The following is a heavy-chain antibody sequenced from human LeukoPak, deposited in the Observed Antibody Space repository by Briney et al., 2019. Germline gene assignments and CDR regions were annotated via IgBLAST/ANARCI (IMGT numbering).Heavy chain of an antibody. J-gene: IGHJ5*02. D-gene: IGHD3-22*01. Sequence: ASVKVSYKASGYTFTSYGINWVRQAPGQGLEWMGWISAYNGNTNYAQKLQGRVTMTTDTSTSTAYMELRSLRSDDTAVYYCAREDYYDINWFDPWGQGTLVTVSS. V-gene: IGHV1-18*01. CDR3: AREDYYDINWFDP. CDR2: ISAYNGNT. CDR1: GYTFTSYG.